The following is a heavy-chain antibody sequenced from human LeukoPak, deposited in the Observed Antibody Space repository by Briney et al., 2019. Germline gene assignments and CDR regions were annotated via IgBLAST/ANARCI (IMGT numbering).Heavy chain of an antibody. D-gene: IGHD2-15*01. V-gene: IGHV7-4-1*02. Sequence: ASVKVSCKASGYTFTSYAMNWVRQAPGQGLEWMGWINTNTGNPTYAQGFTGRFVFPLDTSVSTAYLQISSLKAEDTAVYYCARDTSAGYCSGGSCYWFDPWGQGTLVTVSS. CDR1: GYTFTSYA. CDR2: INTNTGNP. CDR3: ARDTSAGYCSGGSCYWFDP. J-gene: IGHJ5*02.